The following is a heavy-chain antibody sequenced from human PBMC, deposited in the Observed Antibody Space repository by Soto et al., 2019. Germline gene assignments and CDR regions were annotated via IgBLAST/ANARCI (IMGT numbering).Heavy chain of an antibody. CDR2: IIPIFGTA. D-gene: IGHD3-22*01. CDR1: GGTFSSYA. CDR3: AGLDRGYCYDADAFDI. J-gene: IGHJ3*02. V-gene: IGHV1-69*01. Sequence: QVQLVQSGAEVKKPGSSVKVSCKASGGTFSSYAISWVRQAPGQGLEWMGGIIPIFGTANYAQKFQGRVTITADESTSTAYMELSSLRSEDTAVYYCAGLDRGYCYDADAFDIWGQGTMVTVSS.